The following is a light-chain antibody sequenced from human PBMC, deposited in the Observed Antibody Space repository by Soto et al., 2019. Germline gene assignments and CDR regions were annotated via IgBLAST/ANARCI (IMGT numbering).Light chain of an antibody. V-gene: IGKV3-11*01. CDR2: DGS. CDR1: QSISSY. CDR3: QQRRSWPLT. Sequence: EIVLTQSPATLSLSPGERATLSCRASQSISSYLAWYQQKPGQPPRLLIYDGSNRATGIPARFSGSGSETDFTLTISSLEPEDFASYYCQQRRSWPLTFGGGTRWISN. J-gene: IGKJ4*01.